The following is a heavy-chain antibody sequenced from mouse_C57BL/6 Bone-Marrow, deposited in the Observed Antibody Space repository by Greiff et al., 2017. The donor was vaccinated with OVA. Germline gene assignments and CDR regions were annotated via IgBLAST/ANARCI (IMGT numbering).Heavy chain of an antibody. J-gene: IGHJ2*01. CDR2: IDPSDSYT. V-gene: IGHV1-69*01. Sequence: VQLQQSGAELVMPGASVKLSCKASGYTFTSYWMHWVKQRPGQGLEWIGEIDPSDSYTNYNQKFKGKSTLTVDKSSSTAYMQLSSLTSEDSAVYYCARGCDYFDYWGQGTTLTVSA. CDR3: ARGCDYFDY. D-gene: IGHD3-3*01. CDR1: GYTFTSYW.